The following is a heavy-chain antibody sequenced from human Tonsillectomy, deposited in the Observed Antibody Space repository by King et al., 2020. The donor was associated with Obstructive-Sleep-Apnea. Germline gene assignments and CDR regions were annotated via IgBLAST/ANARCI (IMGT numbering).Heavy chain of an antibody. CDR3: ARGPDVCSSASCYDGAL. D-gene: IGHD2-2*01. J-gene: IGHJ3*01. CDR2: IYARGST. Sequence: LQLQESGPGLVKPSETVSLTCSVSGGSISSSSYYWGWIRQPPGKGLEWGGSIYARGSTYYNPSLKRRLTISLDTSKKYFFLNLTSVTAADTDVYYCARGPDVCSSASCYDGALWGPGPLVPVSS. CDR1: GGSISSSSYY. V-gene: IGHV4-39*07.